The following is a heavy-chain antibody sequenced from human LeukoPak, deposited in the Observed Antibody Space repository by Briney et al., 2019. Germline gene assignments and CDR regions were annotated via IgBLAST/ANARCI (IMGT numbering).Heavy chain of an antibody. D-gene: IGHD2-2*02. V-gene: IGHV3-7*05. CDR1: GFTFSSFW. J-gene: IGHJ4*02. Sequence: GGSLRLSCAASGFTFSSFWMSWVRQAPGRGLEWVANIKRDGGDKYYVDSVKGRFSISRDNAKNSLYLHMNSLRAEDTAVYYCARGDEYTTSPWGQGTLVTVSS. CDR2: IKRDGGDK. CDR3: ARGDEYTTSP.